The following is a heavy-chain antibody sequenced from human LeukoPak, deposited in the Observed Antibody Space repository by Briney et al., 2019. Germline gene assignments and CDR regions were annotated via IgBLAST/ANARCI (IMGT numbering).Heavy chain of an antibody. V-gene: IGHV4-59*01. Sequence: PSETLSLTCTVSGGSISSYYWSWIRQPPGKGLEWIGYIYYSGSTNYNPSLKSRVTISVDTSKNQFSLKLSSVTAADTAVYYCARGGTMVRGAMDVWGKGTTVTISS. CDR2: IYYSGST. CDR1: GGSISSYY. D-gene: IGHD3-10*01. CDR3: ARGGTMVRGAMDV. J-gene: IGHJ6*04.